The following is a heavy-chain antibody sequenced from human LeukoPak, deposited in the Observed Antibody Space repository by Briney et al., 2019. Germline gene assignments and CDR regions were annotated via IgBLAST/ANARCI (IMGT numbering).Heavy chain of an antibody. CDR1: GFTFGSYD. D-gene: IGHD3-10*01. CDR3: AGAPNGAGIGFDY. CDR2: ISSSSTNI. V-gene: IGHV3-48*01. Sequence: PGGSLRLSCAASGFTFGSYDMKWVRQAPGKGLEWVSHISSSSTNIHYADSVKGRFTISRDNAKNSLYLQMNSLRGEDTAVYYCAGAPNGAGIGFDYWGQGTLVTISS. J-gene: IGHJ4*02.